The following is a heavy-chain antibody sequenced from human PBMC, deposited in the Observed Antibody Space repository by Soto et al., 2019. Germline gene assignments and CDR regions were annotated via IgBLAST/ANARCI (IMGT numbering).Heavy chain of an antibody. D-gene: IGHD3-10*01. CDR1: GGSISSYY. CDR3: ARQRESGHFDY. CDR2: IYYSGST. Sequence: PSETLSLTCTVSGGSISSYYWSWIRQPPGKGLEWIGYIYYSGSTNYNPSLKSRVTISVDTSKNQFSLKLSSVTAADTAVYYCARQRESGHFDYWGQGTLVTVSS. J-gene: IGHJ4*02. V-gene: IGHV4-59*08.